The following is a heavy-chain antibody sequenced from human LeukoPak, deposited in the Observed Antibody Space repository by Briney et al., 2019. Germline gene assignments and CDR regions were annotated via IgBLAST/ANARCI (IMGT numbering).Heavy chain of an antibody. CDR2: ISAYNGNT. J-gene: IGHJ6*02. D-gene: IGHD2-2*01. CDR3: ARAGLGYCSSTSCTYYYYGMDV. V-gene: IGHV1-18*01. Sequence: ASVKVSCKASVYTFTSYGISWVRQAAGQGLEWMGWISAYNGNTNYAQTLQGRVTMTTDTSTSTAYMELRSLRSDDTAVYYCARAGLGYCSSTSCTYYYYGMDVWGQGTTVTVSS. CDR1: VYTFTSYG.